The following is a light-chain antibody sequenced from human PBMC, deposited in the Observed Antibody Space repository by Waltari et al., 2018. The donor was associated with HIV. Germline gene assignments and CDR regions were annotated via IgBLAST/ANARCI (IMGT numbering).Light chain of an antibody. V-gene: IGLV1-44*01. CDR1: SSNTGSNP. Sequence: QSVLTQPPSASGTPGQRVTLSCSGCSSNTGSNPVNWYQQLPGTAPKLLIYSNNQRPSGVPDRFSGSKSGTSASLAISWLQSEDEADYYCAAWDDSLNGLWVFGGGTKLTVL. J-gene: IGLJ3*02. CDR3: AAWDDSLNGLWV. CDR2: SNN.